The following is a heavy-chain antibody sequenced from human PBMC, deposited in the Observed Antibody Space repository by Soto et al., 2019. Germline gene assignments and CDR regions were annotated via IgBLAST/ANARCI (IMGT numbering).Heavy chain of an antibody. CDR2: IKEDGSQQ. J-gene: IGHJ4*02. Sequence: LRLSCAASGFTFSSYWMSWVRQAPGKGLEWLANIKEDGSQQYYVDSVKGRFTISRDNAKNSLYLQMNSLRAEDTGLYYCLRDYQGYWGLGTLVTVSS. V-gene: IGHV3-7*01. CDR3: LRDYQGY. CDR1: GFTFSSYW. D-gene: IGHD3-16*02.